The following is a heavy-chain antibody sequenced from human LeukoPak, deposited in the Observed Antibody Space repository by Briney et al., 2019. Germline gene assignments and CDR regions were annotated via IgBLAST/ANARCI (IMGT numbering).Heavy chain of an antibody. CDR2: IYSGGNT. D-gene: IGHD6-19*01. CDR3: ARGSKSGSSGWYIDY. V-gene: IGHV3-53*01. CDR1: GFNVSSNY. J-gene: IGHJ4*02. Sequence: PGGSLRLSCAASGFNVSSNYMSWVRQAPGKGLEWVSVIYSGGNTYYADSVKGRFTISRDNSKNTLYLQMNSLRADDTAAYYCARGSKSGSSGWYIDYWGQGTQVTVSS.